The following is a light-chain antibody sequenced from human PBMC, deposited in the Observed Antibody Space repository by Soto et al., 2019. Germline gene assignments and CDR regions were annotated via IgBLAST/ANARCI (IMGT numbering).Light chain of an antibody. J-gene: IGKJ1*01. CDR3: QQYGSSRWT. Sequence: EIVLAQSPGTLSLSPGERATLSCRASQSISSSYLAWYQQKPGQAPRLLIYAASTRATGIPARFSGSGSGTDFTLTISRLEPEDFAVYYCQQYGSSRWTFGQGTKVDIK. CDR2: AAS. V-gene: IGKV3-20*01. CDR1: QSISSSY.